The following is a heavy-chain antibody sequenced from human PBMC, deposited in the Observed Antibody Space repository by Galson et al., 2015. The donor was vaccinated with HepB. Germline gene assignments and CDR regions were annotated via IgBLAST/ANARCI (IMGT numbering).Heavy chain of an antibody. J-gene: IGHJ3*01. CDR2: TYYRSQWYS. CDR1: GDSVSSDSAA. V-gene: IGHV6-1*01. CDR3: ARETLLGTTRSRADDAFDF. D-gene: IGHD1-26*01. Sequence: CAISGDSVSSDSAAWNWIRQSPSRGLEWLGRTYYRSQWYSDYAVSVKSRTTINPDTSRNQFSLRLKSVTPDDTAVYYCARETLLGTTRSRADDAFDFWGPGTLVIVSS.